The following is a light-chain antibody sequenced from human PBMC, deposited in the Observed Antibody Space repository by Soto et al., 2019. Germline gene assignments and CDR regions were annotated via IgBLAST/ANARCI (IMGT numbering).Light chain of an antibody. V-gene: IGKV3-15*01. Sequence: EIVLTQSPDTLSLSPGERATLSCRASQSVSSNVAWYQQIPGKTPRLLIYGASSRATGIPVRFSGSGSGTEFTLTISSLQSEDFAVYYCHQYDDGPYTFGQGTKVDI. J-gene: IGKJ2*01. CDR1: QSVSSN. CDR2: GAS. CDR3: HQYDDGPYT.